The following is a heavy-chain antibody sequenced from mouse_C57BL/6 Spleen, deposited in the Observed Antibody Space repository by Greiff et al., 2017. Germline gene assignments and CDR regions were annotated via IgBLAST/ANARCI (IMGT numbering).Heavy chain of an antibody. Sequence: VKLQESGAELVRPGASVTLSCKASGYTFTDYEMPWVKQTPVHGLEWIGAIDPETGGTAYNQKFKGKAILTADKSSSTAYMELRSLTSEDSAVYDCTVVATRYFGVWGTGTTVTVSS. CDR1: GYTFTDYE. D-gene: IGHD1-1*01. V-gene: IGHV1-15*01. CDR2: IDPETGGT. CDR3: TVVATRYFGV. J-gene: IGHJ1*03.